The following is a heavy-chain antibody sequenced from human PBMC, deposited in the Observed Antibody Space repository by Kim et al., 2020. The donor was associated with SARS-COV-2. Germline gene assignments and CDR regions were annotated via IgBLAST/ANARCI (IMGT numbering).Heavy chain of an antibody. D-gene: IGHD2-15*01. V-gene: IGHV3-30*07. CDR3: TREPCSGGSCFGMDV. Sequence: DPVKGRFTITKDNSKNTVHLQMSSLRAEDTAVYYCTREPCSGGSCFGMDVWGQGTTVTVSS. J-gene: IGHJ6*02.